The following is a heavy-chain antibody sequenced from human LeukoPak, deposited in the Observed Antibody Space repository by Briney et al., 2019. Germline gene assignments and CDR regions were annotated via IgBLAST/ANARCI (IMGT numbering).Heavy chain of an antibody. D-gene: IGHD6-19*01. CDR2: IYYSGST. Sequence: KTSETLSLTCTVSGGSISGYYWSWSRQPPGKGLEWIGYIYYSGSTNYNPSLKSRVTISVDTSKNQFSLKLSSVTAADTAVYYCARRYSSGWYLDAFDIWGQGTMVTVSS. J-gene: IGHJ3*02. CDR3: ARRYSSGWYLDAFDI. V-gene: IGHV4-59*08. CDR1: GGSISGYY.